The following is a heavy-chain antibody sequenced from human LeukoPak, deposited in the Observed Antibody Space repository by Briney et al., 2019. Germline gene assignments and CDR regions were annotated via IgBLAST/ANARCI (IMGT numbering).Heavy chain of an antibody. Sequence: GASVKVSCKASGYTFTGYYMHWVRQAPGQGLEWMGWISTYSGNIKYGQKFQGRVTMTRDTSTGTAYMQLRSLTSDDTAMYYCARGRAAADDFDYWGQGTLVTVSS. CDR1: GYTFTGYY. CDR2: ISTYSGNI. V-gene: IGHV1-18*04. J-gene: IGHJ4*02. CDR3: ARGRAAADDFDY. D-gene: IGHD6-13*01.